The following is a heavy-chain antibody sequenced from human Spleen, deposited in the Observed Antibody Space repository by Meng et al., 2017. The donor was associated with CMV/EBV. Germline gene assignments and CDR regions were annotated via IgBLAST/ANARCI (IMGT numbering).Heavy chain of an antibody. CDR3: ARDSVASYCSSTSCYPYYYYYYGMDV. Sequence: GESLKISCAASGFTFSSYSMNWVRQAPGKGLEWVSYISSSSSTIYYADSVKGRFTISRDNAKNSLYLQMNSLRAEDTAVYYCARDSVASYCSSTSCYPYYYYYYGMDVWGQGTTVTVSS. CDR2: ISSSSSTI. V-gene: IGHV3-48*04. J-gene: IGHJ6*02. D-gene: IGHD2-2*01. CDR1: GFTFSSYS.